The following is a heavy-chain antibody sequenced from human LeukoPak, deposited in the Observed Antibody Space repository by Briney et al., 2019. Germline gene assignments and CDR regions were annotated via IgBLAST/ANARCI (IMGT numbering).Heavy chain of an antibody. V-gene: IGHV3-30*04. CDR3: AREGRYYYGSGSYYNPFDY. CDR2: ISYDGSNK. Sequence: GGSLRLSCAASGFTFSSYAMHWVRQAPGKGLEWVAVISYDGSNKYYADSVKGRFTISRDNSKNTLYLQMNSLRAEDTAVYYCAREGRYYYGSGSYYNPFDYWGQGTLVTVSS. D-gene: IGHD3-10*01. J-gene: IGHJ4*02. CDR1: GFTFSSYA.